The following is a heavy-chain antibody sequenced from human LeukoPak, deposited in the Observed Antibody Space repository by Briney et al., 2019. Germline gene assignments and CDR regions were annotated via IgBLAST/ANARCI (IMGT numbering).Heavy chain of an antibody. D-gene: IGHD3-16*01. Sequence: EPSGTLSLTCTVSGGSISSYYWSWIRQPPGKGLEWIGYIYYSGSTNYNPSLKSRVTISVDTSKNQFSLKLSSVTAADTAVYYCARDALTWQPPSHYYYYGMDVWGQGTMVTVSS. CDR2: IYYSGST. CDR1: GGSISSYY. V-gene: IGHV4-59*01. J-gene: IGHJ6*02. CDR3: ARDALTWQPPSHYYYYGMDV.